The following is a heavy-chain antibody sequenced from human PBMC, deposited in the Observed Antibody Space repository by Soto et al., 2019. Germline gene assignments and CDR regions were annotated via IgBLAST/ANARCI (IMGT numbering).Heavy chain of an antibody. CDR1: GFSFSDYE. J-gene: IGHJ4*02. CDR2: SSRSGSTI. V-gene: IGHV3-48*03. Sequence: GGSLRLSCAASGFSFSDYEMNWVRQAPGKGLEWVSYSSRSGSTIEYADSVKGRFTISRDYAKTSLYLQMNSLRVEDTAVYYCAIGYYSKKFDYWGQGTLVTVSS. CDR3: AIGYYSKKFDY. D-gene: IGHD3-22*01.